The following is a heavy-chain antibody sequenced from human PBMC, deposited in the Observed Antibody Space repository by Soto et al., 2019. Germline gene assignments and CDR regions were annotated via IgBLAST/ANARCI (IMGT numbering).Heavy chain of an antibody. CDR2: ISGSGGST. CDR1: GFTFSSYA. CDR3: AKDSPQKYCSSTSCYGGPWFDP. V-gene: IGHV3-23*01. D-gene: IGHD2-2*01. Sequence: GGSLRLSCAASGFTFSSYAMSWVRQAPGKGLEWVSAISGSGGSTYYADSVKGRFTISRDNSKNTLYLQMNSLRAEDTAVYYCAKDSPQKYCSSTSCYGGPWFDPWGQGTLVTVSS. J-gene: IGHJ5*02.